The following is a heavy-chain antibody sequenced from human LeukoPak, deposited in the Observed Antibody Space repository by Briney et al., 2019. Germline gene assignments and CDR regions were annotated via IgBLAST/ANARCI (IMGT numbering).Heavy chain of an antibody. V-gene: IGHV4-39*01. CDR2: IYYSGST. CDR1: GGSISSSTYY. J-gene: IGHJ3*02. Sequence: PSETLSLTCTVSGGSISSSTYYWGWIRQPPGKGLEWIGSIYYSGSTYYNPSLKSRVTISVDTSKNQFSLKLSSVTAADTAMYYCARAPRGSSWYNGAFDIWGQGTMVTVSS. CDR3: ARAPRGSSWYNGAFDI. D-gene: IGHD6-13*01.